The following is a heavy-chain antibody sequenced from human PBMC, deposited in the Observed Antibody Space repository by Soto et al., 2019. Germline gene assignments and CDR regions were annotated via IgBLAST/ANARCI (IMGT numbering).Heavy chain of an antibody. V-gene: IGHV3-23*01. CDR3: AKATATGGGAFDI. CDR1: GFICSSYD. Sequence: PGGSLRLSCAASGFICSSYDMSWVRQAPGKGLEWVSTILVDGRTFYVDSVKGRFTISRDTSQNTVYLQMNSLTAGDTALYYCAKATATGGGAFDIRGKGTMVTVSS. J-gene: IGHJ3*02. D-gene: IGHD2-8*02. CDR2: ILVDGRT.